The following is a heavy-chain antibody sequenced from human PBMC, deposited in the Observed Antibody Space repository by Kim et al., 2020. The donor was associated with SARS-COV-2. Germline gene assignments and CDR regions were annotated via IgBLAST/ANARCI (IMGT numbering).Heavy chain of an antibody. Sequence: ASVKVSCKVSGYTLTELSMHWVRQAPGKGLEWMGGFDPEDGETIYAQKFQGRVTMTEDTSTDTAYMELSSLRSEDTAVYYCATVGRIVAKQNEYYFDYWGQGTLVTVSS. CDR2: FDPEDGET. J-gene: IGHJ4*02. CDR3: ATVGRIVAKQNEYYFDY. D-gene: IGHD5-12*01. V-gene: IGHV1-24*01. CDR1: GYTLTELS.